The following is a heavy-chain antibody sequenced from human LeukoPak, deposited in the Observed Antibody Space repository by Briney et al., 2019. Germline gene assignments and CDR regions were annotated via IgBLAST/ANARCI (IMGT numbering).Heavy chain of an antibody. CDR1: GYTFTGYY. D-gene: IGHD2-2*01. J-gene: IGHJ3*02. CDR3: ASGGEDQLLLRGAFDI. CDR2: INPNSGGT. Sequence: ASVKVSCKASGYTFTGYYMHWVRQAPGQGLEWMGWINPNSGGTNYAQKFQGRVTMTRDTSISTAYMELSRLRSEDTAVYYCASGGEDQLLLRGAFDIWGQGTMVTVSS. V-gene: IGHV1-2*02.